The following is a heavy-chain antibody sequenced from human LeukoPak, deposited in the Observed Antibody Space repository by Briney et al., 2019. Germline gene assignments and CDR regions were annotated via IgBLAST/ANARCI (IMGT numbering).Heavy chain of an antibody. D-gene: IGHD2-2*01. CDR2: INYSGST. CDR3: ARGSSSLNYYYYYMDV. CDR1: GGSITNSY. J-gene: IGHJ6*03. V-gene: IGHV4-59*12. Sequence: SETLSLTCTVSGGSITNSYWNWIRQSPGKGLEWIGYINYSGSTNYNPSLKSRVTISVDTSKNQFSLILSSVTAADTAVYYCARGSSSLNYYYYYMDVWGKGTTVTVSS.